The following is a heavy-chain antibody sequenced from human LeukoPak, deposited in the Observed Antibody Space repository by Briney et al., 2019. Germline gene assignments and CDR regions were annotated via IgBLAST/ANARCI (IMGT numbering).Heavy chain of an antibody. CDR2: ISAYNGNT. V-gene: IGHV1-18*01. J-gene: IGHJ4*02. D-gene: IGHD2-2*01. Sequence: ASVKVSCKASGYTFTSYGISWVRQAPGQGLEWMGWISAYNGNTNYARKLQGRVTVTTDTSTSTAYMELRSLRSDDTAVYYCARDLIVVVPARLDYWGQGTLVTVSS. CDR1: GYTFTSYG. CDR3: ARDLIVVVPARLDY.